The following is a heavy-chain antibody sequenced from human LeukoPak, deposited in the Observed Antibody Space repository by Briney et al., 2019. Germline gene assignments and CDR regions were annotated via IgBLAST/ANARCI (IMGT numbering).Heavy chain of an antibody. V-gene: IGHV4-4*02. CDR1: GGSISSSNW. CDR3: ARMAGGMWDQPLQHHYFDY. Sequence: SGTLSLTCAVSGGSISSSNWWSWVRQPPGKGLEWIGEIYHSGSTNYNPSLKSRVTISVDKSKNQFSLKLSSVTAADTAVYYCARMAGGMWDQPLQHHYFDYWGQGTLVTVSS. D-gene: IGHD1-14*01. J-gene: IGHJ4*02. CDR2: IYHSGST.